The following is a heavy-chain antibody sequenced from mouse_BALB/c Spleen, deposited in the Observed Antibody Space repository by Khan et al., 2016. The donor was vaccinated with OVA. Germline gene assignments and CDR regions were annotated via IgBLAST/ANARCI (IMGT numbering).Heavy chain of an antibody. D-gene: IGHD2-10*02. CDR2: IYPGSGST. CDR3: ARSGYASLVY. V-gene: IGHV1-77*01. CDR1: GYTFTDYV. J-gene: IGHJ2*01. Sequence: QVQLQQSGPDLVKPGASVNMSCRATGYTFTDYVINWVKQRTGQGLEWIGQIYPGSGSTYYNEKFKGKATLTADKSSNTAYMQLSSLTSEDSAVXFCARSGYASLVYWGQGSTLTVSS.